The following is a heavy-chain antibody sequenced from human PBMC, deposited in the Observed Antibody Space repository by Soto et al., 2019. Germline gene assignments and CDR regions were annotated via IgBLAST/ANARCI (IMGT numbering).Heavy chain of an antibody. V-gene: IGHV4-31*03. CDR1: GDSISSGGYY. CDR2: IHYSGTT. J-gene: IGHJ6*02. CDR3: ARDRSPYYLDV. D-gene: IGHD3-16*01. Sequence: PSETLSLTCTVSGDSISSGGYYWSWIRQHPGKGLEWIAYIHYSGTTYSNPSLRSRVSISLDTSKNQFSLELASVTAADTAVYYCARDRSPYYLDVWGQGTAVTVSS.